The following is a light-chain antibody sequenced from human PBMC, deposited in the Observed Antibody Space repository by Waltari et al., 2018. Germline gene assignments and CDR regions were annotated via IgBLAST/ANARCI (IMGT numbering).Light chain of an antibody. J-gene: IGKJ2*01. CDR1: ENIGSY. V-gene: IGKV1-39*01. CDR3: QHTFETPYS. CDR2: ATS. Sequence: DIQMTKSPSSLSASIGDRVTITCRASENIGSYLNWYQQRTGEAPKLLIYATSTLQTEVPSRFSGSGSRTDFTLTISSLQPEDFATYYCQHTFETPYSFGQGTKLESK.